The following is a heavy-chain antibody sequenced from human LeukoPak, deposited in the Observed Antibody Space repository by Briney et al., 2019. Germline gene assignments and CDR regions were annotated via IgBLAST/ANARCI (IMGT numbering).Heavy chain of an antibody. V-gene: IGHV4-59*01. D-gene: IGHD6-13*01. J-gene: IGHJ4*02. CDR3: ATLGYGSTWYDFHS. CDR1: GDTISISS. Sequence: SETLSLTCIVSGDTISISSCSCIRQLPGKVQEWIGNVYDTGTTKYNPSLKSRVTLSVDTSRNQYSLNVTSVTAADTAVYYCATLGYGSTWYDFHSWGQGVLVTVSS. CDR2: VYDTGTT.